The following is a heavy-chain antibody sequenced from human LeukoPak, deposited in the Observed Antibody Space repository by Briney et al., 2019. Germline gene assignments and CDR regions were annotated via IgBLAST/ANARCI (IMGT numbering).Heavy chain of an antibody. Sequence: SETLSLTCTVSGGSISSYYWSWIRQPAGKGLEWIGRIYTSGSTNYNPSLKSRVTMSVDTSKNQFSLKLSSVTAADTAVYYCAGGGSMITFGGAIVQYYFDYWGQGTLVTVSS. V-gene: IGHV4-4*07. D-gene: IGHD3-16*02. CDR1: GGSISSYY. CDR3: AGGGSMITFGGAIVQYYFDY. CDR2: IYTSGST. J-gene: IGHJ4*02.